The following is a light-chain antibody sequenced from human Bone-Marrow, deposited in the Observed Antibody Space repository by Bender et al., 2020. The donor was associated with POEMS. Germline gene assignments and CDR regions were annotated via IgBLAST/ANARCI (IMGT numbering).Light chain of an antibody. CDR3: QAWDSSTGV. CDR2: QDN. CDR1: NLGDKY. J-gene: IGLJ1*01. V-gene: IGLV3-1*01. Sequence: SYELTQAPSVSVSPGQTATITCSGENLGDKYASWYQQRPGQSPVLVIYQDNKRPSGIPERFSGSNSGNAATLTISGALAVDEADYYCQAWDSSTGVFGSGTKVIVL.